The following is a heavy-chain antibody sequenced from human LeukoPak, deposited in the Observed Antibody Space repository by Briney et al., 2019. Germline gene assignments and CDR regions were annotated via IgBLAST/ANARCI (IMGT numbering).Heavy chain of an antibody. CDR3: ARDPPSGTFDY. Sequence: PGGSLRLSCAASGFTFSSYEMNWVRQAPGKGLEWVSYISSSGYTIYYADSVKGRFTISSDNAKNSLYLQMNSLRAEDTAVYYCARDPPSGTFDYWGQGTLVTVSS. CDR1: GFTFSSYE. J-gene: IGHJ4*02. D-gene: IGHD1-26*01. CDR2: ISSSGYTI. V-gene: IGHV3-48*03.